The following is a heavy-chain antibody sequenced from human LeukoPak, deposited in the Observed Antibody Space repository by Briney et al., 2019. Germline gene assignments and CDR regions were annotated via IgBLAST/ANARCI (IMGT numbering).Heavy chain of an antibody. CDR1: GFTFSDHY. Sequence: GGSLRLSCAASGFTFSDHYMSWIRQAPGKGLEWLSYISSSGTTIYYTDSVKGRFTISRDNAKNSLYLQMNSLRAEDTAMYYCARGIRQYAKSYFDYWGQGTLVTVSS. CDR3: ARGIRQYAKSYFDY. D-gene: IGHD4-11*01. V-gene: IGHV3-11*01. J-gene: IGHJ4*02. CDR2: ISSSGTTI.